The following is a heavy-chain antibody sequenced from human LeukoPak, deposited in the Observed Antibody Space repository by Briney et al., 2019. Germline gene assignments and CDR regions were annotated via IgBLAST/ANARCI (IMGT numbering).Heavy chain of an antibody. V-gene: IGHV4-59*01. D-gene: IGHD3-10*01. CDR1: GGSISSYY. CDR3: ASSITMVRGLFDY. Sequence: SETLSLTCTVSGGSISSYYWSWIRQAPGKGLEWIGYIYYSGSTNYNPSLKSRVTISVDTSKNQFSLKLSSVTAADTAVYYCASSITMVRGLFDYWGQGTLVTVSS. J-gene: IGHJ4*02. CDR2: IYYSGST.